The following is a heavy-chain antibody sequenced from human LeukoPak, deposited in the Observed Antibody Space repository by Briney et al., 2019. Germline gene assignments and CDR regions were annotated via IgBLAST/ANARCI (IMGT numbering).Heavy chain of an antibody. D-gene: IGHD3-3*01. CDR1: GFTFSRYA. J-gene: IGHJ4*02. Sequence: PGESVRLSCAASGFTFSRYAMTWVRQAPGKGLEWVSTISGVGDRTYFADSVKGRFTVSRDNSKSTLYLQMNRLRAEDTAVYYCAKGFGDTTFGVVTANDYWGQGILVIVSS. CDR2: ISGVGDRT. V-gene: IGHV3-23*01. CDR3: AKGFGDTTFGVVTANDY.